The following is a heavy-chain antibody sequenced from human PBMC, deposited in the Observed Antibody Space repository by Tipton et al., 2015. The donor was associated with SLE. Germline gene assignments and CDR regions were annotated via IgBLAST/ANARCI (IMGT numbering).Heavy chain of an antibody. CDR1: GFTFSSYA. CDR2: ISGSGGST. Sequence: SLRLSCAASGFTFSSYAMSWVRQAPGKGLEWVSVISGSGGSTYYADSVKGRFTISRDNAKNSLYLQMNSLRAEDTAVYYCARWSGGSYNYWGQGTLVTVSS. D-gene: IGHD2-15*01. J-gene: IGHJ4*02. CDR3: ARWSGGSYNY. V-gene: IGHV3-23*01.